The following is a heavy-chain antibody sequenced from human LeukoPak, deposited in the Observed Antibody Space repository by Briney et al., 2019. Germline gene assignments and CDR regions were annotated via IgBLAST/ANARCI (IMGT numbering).Heavy chain of an antibody. CDR3: ARGSGGVYYDSSGYYPMG. Sequence: GGSLRLSCAASGLTVSTNYMSWVRQAPGKGLEWVSVIYSGGSTYYADSVRGRFTISRDYSKNTLYLQMNSLRAEDTAVYYCARGSGGVYYDSSGYYPMGWGQGTLVTVSS. D-gene: IGHD3-22*01. V-gene: IGHV3-66*01. J-gene: IGHJ4*02. CDR2: IYSGGST. CDR1: GLTVSTNY.